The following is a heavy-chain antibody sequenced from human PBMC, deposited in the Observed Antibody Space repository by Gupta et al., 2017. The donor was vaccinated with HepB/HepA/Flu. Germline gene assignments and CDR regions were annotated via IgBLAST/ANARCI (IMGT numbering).Heavy chain of an antibody. CDR1: GFTFDDYA. V-gene: IGHV3-9*03. Sequence: EVQLVESGGGLVQPGRSLRLSCAASGFTFDDYAMHWVRQAPGKGLEWVSGISWNSGSIGYADSVKGRFTISRDNAKNSLYLQMNSLRAEDMALYYCAKDNGYSSSYFDYWGQGTLVTVSS. CDR2: ISWNSGSI. CDR3: AKDNGYSSSYFDY. D-gene: IGHD6-6*01. J-gene: IGHJ4*02.